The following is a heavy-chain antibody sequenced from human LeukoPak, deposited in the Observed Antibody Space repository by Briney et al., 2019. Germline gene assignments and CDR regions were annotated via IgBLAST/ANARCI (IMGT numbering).Heavy chain of an antibody. V-gene: IGHV1-18*01. CDR1: GYTFTSYG. D-gene: IGHD1-26*01. J-gene: IGHJ4*02. CDR3: ARDSPSGSYDY. Sequence: ASVKVSCKASGYTFTSYGISWERQAPGQGLEWMGWISAYNGNTNYAQKLQGRVTITTDTSTSTAYMELRSLRSDDTAVYYCARDSPSGSYDYWGQGTLVTVSS. CDR2: ISAYNGNT.